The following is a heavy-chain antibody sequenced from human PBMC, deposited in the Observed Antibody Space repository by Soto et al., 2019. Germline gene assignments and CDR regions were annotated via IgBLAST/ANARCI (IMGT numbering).Heavy chain of an antibody. V-gene: IGHV1-69*13. Sequence: GASVKVSCKASGGTFSSYAISWVRQAPGQGLEWMGGIIPIFGTANYAQKFQDRVTITADESTSTAYMELRSLRSEDMDVYYCAREFGGSSGYYFFYWGQGTLVTVSS. D-gene: IGHD3-22*01. CDR3: AREFGGSSGYYFFY. CDR2: IIPIFGTA. CDR1: GGTFSSYA. J-gene: IGHJ4*02.